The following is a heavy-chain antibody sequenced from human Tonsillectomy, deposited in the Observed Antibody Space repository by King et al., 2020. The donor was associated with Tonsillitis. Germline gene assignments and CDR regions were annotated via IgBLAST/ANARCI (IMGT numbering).Heavy chain of an antibody. CDR1: GFTFSNYH. CDR2: ISSSSSTI. CDR3: ARDRSSGWPGVPDI. D-gene: IGHD6-19*01. Sequence: VQLVESGGGLVQPGGSLRLSCAASGFTFSNYHMNWVRQAPGKGLEWVSYISSSSSTIYYLDSVEGRFTSPRDNAKNSLYLQMNSLRAEDTAVYYCARDRSSGWPGVPDIWGQGTLVIVSS. J-gene: IGHJ3*02. V-gene: IGHV3-48*01.